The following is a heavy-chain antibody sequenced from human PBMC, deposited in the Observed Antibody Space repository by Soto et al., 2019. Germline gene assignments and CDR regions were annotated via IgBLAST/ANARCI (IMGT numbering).Heavy chain of an antibody. CDR1: GGSVSSGSYY. V-gene: IGHV4-61*01. CDR2: IYYSGST. Sequence: PSETLSLTCTVSGGSVSSGSYYWSWIRQPPGKGLEWIGYIYYSGSTNYNPSLKSRVTISVDTSKNQFSLKLSSVTAADTAVYYCARDSAYSSGWPYYWGQGTLVTVSS. CDR3: ARDSAYSSGWPYY. D-gene: IGHD6-19*01. J-gene: IGHJ4*02.